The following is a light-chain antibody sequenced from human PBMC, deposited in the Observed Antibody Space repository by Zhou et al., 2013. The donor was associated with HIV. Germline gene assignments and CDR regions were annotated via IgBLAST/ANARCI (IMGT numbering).Light chain of an antibody. CDR3: QQYDNWSRRLT. Sequence: EIVLTQSPGTLSLSPGERATLSCRASRSVSSNLAWYQQRPGQAPRLLIFGASTRATGIPARFSGTGSGREFTLTISSVQSEDFAMYYCQQYDNWSRRLTFGGGTKIEI. CDR1: RSVSSN. V-gene: IGKV3-15*01. CDR2: GAS. J-gene: IGKJ4*01.